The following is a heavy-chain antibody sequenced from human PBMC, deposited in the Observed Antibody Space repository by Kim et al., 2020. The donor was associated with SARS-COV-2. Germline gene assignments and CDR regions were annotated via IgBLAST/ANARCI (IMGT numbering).Heavy chain of an antibody. CDR3: ARLTLDSSGYNYGMDV. CDR2: IDPSDSYT. CDR1: GYSFTSYW. D-gene: IGHD3-22*01. Sequence: GESLKISCKGSGYSFTSYWISWVRQMPGKGLEWMGRIDPSDSYTNYSPSFQGHVTISADKSISTAYQQWSSLKASDTAMYYCARLTLDSSGYNYGMDVWGQGTTVTVSS. V-gene: IGHV5-10-1*01. J-gene: IGHJ6*02.